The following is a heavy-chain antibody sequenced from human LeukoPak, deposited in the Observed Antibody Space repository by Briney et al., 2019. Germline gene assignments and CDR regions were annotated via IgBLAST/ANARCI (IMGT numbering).Heavy chain of an antibody. CDR1: GFSFSDFY. D-gene: IGHD3-10*01. J-gene: IGHJ4*02. CDR3: ARVLFSPYYGSTTYPKEPTTFRGRPIDS. Sequence: GGSLRLSCAGPGFSFSDFYMTWIRQAPGKGLEWVSYISSSGSTLDYAESVKGRFTISRDNAKKSMYLQMNNLRAEDTAVYYCARVLFSPYYGSTTYPKEPTTFRGRPIDSWGQGIVVTVSS. CDR2: ISSSGSTL. V-gene: IGHV3-11*01.